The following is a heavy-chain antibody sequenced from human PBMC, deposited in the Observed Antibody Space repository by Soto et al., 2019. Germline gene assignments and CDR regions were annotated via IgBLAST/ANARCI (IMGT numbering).Heavy chain of an antibody. V-gene: IGHV1-8*01. CDR1: GYTFTSYG. J-gene: IGHJ6*02. Sequence: ASVKVSCKASGYTFTSYGINWVRQATGQGLEWVGWLNPNSGDTDYAQRFQGRVTMTGNTSISTAYMEMSSLRSEDTAVYYCAKEAHFYYYGMDVWGQGTTVTVSS. CDR3: AKEAHFYYYGMDV. CDR2: LNPNSGDT.